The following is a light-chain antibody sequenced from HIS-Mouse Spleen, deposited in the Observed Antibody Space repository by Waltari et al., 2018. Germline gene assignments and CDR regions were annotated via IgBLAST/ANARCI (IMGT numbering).Light chain of an antibody. V-gene: IGLV2-8*01. CDR3: SSYSGSNNYV. CDR2: EVS. J-gene: IGLJ1*01. Sequence: QSALTQPPSASGSPGQSVTISCTGTSSDVGGYHYVYWYQQHPGKAPKLMIDEVSKRPSGFPARFSGSKSGNTDSLTVSGLQAEDEADYYCSSYSGSNNYVFGTGTKVTVL. CDR1: SSDVGGYHY.